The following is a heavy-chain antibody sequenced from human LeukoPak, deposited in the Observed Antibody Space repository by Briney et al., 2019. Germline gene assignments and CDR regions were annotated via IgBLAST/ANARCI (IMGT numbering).Heavy chain of an antibody. V-gene: IGHV3-21*01. J-gene: IGHJ5*02. CDR1: GFSFKDYN. CDR3: ATTGSYIVVPAWFDP. D-gene: IGHD3-10*01. CDR2: ISSGGSYI. Sequence: GGSLRLSCAASGFSFKDYNMYWVRQAPGKGLEWVASISSGGSYIYYADSVKGRFTISRDNAKNSLYLQMNSLRAEDTAVYYCATTGSYIVVPAWFDPWGQGTLVTVSS.